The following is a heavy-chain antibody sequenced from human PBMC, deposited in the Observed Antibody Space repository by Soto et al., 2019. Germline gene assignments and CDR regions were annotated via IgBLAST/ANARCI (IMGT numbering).Heavy chain of an antibody. CDR1: GFTFSSYS. CDR2: ISGSGTTI. D-gene: IGHD6-19*01. J-gene: IGHJ5*02. CDR3: ARTWYGSGWGWFDP. Sequence: EVQLVESGGGLVQPGGSLRLSCAASGFTFSSYSMNWVRQAPGKGLEWVSYISGSGTTIYYADSVKGRFTVSRDNAKNSMYLQMNRLRAEDMAVYYCARTWYGSGWGWFDPWGQGTLVTVSS. V-gene: IGHV3-48*01.